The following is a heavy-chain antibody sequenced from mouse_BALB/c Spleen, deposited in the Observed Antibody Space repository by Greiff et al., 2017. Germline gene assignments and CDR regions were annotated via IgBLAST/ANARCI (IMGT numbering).Heavy chain of an antibody. J-gene: IGHJ2*01. CDR2: ISSGSSTI. V-gene: IGHV5-17*02. CDR1: GFTFSSFG. D-gene: IGHD1-1*01. Sequence: EVMLVESGGGLVQPGGSRKLSCAASGFTFSSFGMHWVRQAPEKGLEWVAYISSGSSTIYYADTVKGRFTISRDNPKNTLFLQMTSLRSEDTAMYYCARSDYGSSYGDYWGQGTTLTVSS. CDR3: ARSDYGSSYGDY.